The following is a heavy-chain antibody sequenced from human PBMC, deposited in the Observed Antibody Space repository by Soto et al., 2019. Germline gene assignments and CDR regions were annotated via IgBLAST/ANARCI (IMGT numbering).Heavy chain of an antibody. CDR1: GGSISSYY. Sequence: SETLSLTCTVSGGSISSYYWSWIRQPPGKGLEWIGYIYYSGSTNYNPSLESRVAMSVDTSKNQFSLKLSSVTAADTAVYYCARVKSGSYFDSWGQGTLVTVSS. D-gene: IGHD1-26*01. J-gene: IGHJ4*02. CDR3: ARVKSGSYFDS. V-gene: IGHV4-59*01. CDR2: IYYSGST.